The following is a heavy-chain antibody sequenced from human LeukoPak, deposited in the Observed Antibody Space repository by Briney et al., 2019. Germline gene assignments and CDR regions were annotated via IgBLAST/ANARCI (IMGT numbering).Heavy chain of an antibody. J-gene: IGHJ4*02. D-gene: IGHD5-24*01. Sequence: TGGSLRLSCAASGFTVSNNYMNWVRQAPGKGLEWVSVIYGGGNIYHADSVKGRFTISRDNSKNTLYLQMNSLRAEDTAVYYCARGAGYNYPYYFDYWGQGTLVTVSS. V-gene: IGHV3-53*01. CDR2: IYGGGNI. CDR1: GFTVSNNY. CDR3: ARGAGYNYPYYFDY.